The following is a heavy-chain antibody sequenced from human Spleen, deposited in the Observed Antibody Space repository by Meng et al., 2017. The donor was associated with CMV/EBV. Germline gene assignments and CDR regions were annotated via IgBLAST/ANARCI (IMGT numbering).Heavy chain of an antibody. CDR3: ARERLLRYFDQPFYFDY. CDR2: IYYSGST. J-gene: IGHJ4*02. CDR1: GGSISSSSYY. D-gene: IGHD3-9*01. V-gene: IGHV4-39*07. Sequence: GSLRLSCTVSGGSISSSSYYWGWIRQPPGKGLEWIGSIYYSGSTYYNPSLKSRVTISVDTSKNQFSLKLSSVTAADTAVYYCARERLLRYFDQPFYFDYWGPGTLVTVSS.